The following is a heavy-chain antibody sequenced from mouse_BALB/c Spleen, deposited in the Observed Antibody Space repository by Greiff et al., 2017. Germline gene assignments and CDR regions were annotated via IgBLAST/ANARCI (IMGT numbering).Heavy chain of an antibody. Sequence: VQLQQSGPELVKPGASVKVSCKASGYSFTDYNMYWVKQSHGKSLEWIGYIDPYNGGTSYNQKFKGKATLTADKSSSTAYMQLSSLTSDDSAVYFCAGTDYYAMDYWGQGTSVTVSS. CDR1: GYSFTDYN. CDR2: IDPYNGGT. V-gene: IGHV1S135*01. J-gene: IGHJ4*01. D-gene: IGHD4-1*01. CDR3: AGTDYYAMDY.